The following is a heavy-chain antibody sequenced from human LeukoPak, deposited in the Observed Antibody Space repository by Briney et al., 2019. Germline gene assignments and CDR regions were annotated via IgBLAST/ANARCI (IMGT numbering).Heavy chain of an antibody. CDR2: ISYDGSNK. D-gene: IGHD6-19*01. Sequence: GGSLRLSCAASGFTFSSYAMHWVRQAPGKGLEWVAVISYDGSNKYYADSVKGRFTISRDNSKNTLYLQMNSLRAEDTAVYYCARVGYSSGWYGLTDYYVDVWGKGTTVTVSS. CDR1: GFTFSSYA. CDR3: ARVGYSSGWYGLTDYYVDV. V-gene: IGHV3-30*04. J-gene: IGHJ6*03.